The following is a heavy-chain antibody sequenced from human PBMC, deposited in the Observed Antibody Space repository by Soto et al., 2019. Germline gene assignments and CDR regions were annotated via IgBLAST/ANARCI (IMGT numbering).Heavy chain of an antibody. CDR2: TYYSGST. CDR1: GGSISSSSYY. Sequence: PSETLSLTCTVSGGSISSSSYYWGWIRQPPGKGLEWIGSTYYSGSTYYNPSLKSRVTISVDTSKNQFSLKLSSVTAADTAVYYCARLPSHYYYYYMDVWGKGTTVTVSS. V-gene: IGHV4-39*01. CDR3: ARLPSHYYYYYMDV. J-gene: IGHJ6*03.